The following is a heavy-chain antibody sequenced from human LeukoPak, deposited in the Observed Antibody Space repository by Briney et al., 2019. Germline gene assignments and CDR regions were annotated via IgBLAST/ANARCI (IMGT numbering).Heavy chain of an antibody. CDR2: ISYDGSDK. CDR3: AKDAYYYDSSGYDYFDY. CDR1: GFTFSRHG. J-gene: IGHJ4*02. Sequence: GGSLRLSCAASGFTFSRHGMHWVRQAPGKGLEWVAVISYDGSDKYYADFVKGRFTISRDNSKNTLYLQVNSLRAEDTAVYYCAKDAYYYDSSGYDYFDYWGQGTLVTVSS. V-gene: IGHV3-30*18. D-gene: IGHD3-22*01.